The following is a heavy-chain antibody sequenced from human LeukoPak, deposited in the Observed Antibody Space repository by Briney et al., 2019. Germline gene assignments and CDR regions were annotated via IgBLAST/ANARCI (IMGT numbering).Heavy chain of an antibody. CDR3: ARDTGSKHYYYGMDV. J-gene: IGHJ6*02. CDR2: ISGSGPST. V-gene: IGHV3-23*01. CDR1: GFTFQNYA. D-gene: IGHD4-11*01. Sequence: GGSLRLSCAASGFTFQNYAMSWVRQAPGKGLEWASSISGSGPSTDYADSVKGRFTISRDKSKNTLYLQMNSLRAEDTAVYYCARDTGSKHYYYGMDVWGQGTTVTVSS.